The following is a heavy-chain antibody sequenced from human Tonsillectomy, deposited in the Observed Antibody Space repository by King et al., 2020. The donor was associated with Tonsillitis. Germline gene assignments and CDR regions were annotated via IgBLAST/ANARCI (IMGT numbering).Heavy chain of an antibody. D-gene: IGHD3-22*01. J-gene: IGHJ3*02. CDR3: ARAVYYDDSSVVPDAFDI. CDR2: IYHSGST. Sequence: VQLQESGPGLVKPSGTLSLTCAVSGGSTSSSNWWSWVRQPPGKGLEWIGEIYHSGSTNYNPSLKSRVTISVDKAKNQFSLKLSSVTAAETAMYNCARAVYYDDSSVVPDAFDIWGQGTMVTVSS. V-gene: IGHV4-4*02. CDR1: GGSTSSSNW.